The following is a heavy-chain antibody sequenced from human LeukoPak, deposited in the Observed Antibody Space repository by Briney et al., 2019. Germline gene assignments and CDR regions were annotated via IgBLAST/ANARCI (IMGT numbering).Heavy chain of an antibody. CDR2: IKQDGSEK. Sequence: TGGSLRLSCAASGFTFSNYWMNWVRQAPGKGLEWVANIKQDGSEKNYVDSVKGRFTISRDNAKNSLFLQMNRLRADDTAVYYCARGRGWLEDYWGQGTLVTVSS. V-gene: IGHV3-7*05. CDR3: ARGRGWLEDY. J-gene: IGHJ4*02. D-gene: IGHD5-12*01. CDR1: GFTFSNYW.